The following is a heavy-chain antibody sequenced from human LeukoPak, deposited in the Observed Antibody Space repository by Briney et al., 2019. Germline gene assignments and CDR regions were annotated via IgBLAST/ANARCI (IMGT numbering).Heavy chain of an antibody. D-gene: IGHD3-3*01. J-gene: IGHJ4*02. CDR2: ISYDGSTK. CDR3: SNGDHFYFEY. Sequence: GGSPRLSCAASGFSFSRNGMHWVRQAPGKGLEWVAVISYDGSTKYYADSVRGRFTISRDNSKNTLYLQINSVGAEDTAVYYCSNGDHFYFEYWGQGTLVTVSS. CDR1: GFSFSRNG. V-gene: IGHV3-30*18.